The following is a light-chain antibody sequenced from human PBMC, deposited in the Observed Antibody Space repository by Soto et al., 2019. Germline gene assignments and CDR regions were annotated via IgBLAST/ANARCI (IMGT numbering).Light chain of an antibody. Sequence: QSVLTQPPSASGTPGQRVTISCSGSSSNIGSNTVNWYQQLPGTGPKLLIYSNNQRPSRVPDRFSGSKSGTSASLAISGLQSEDEADYYCAAWDDSLNGYVFGTGTKLTVL. CDR3: AAWDDSLNGYV. J-gene: IGLJ1*01. CDR1: SSNIGSNT. CDR2: SNN. V-gene: IGLV1-44*01.